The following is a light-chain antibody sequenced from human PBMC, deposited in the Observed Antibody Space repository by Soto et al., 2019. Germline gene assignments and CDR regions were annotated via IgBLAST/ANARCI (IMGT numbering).Light chain of an antibody. CDR1: QSVSTNY. V-gene: IGKV3-20*01. Sequence: EIVLTQSPGTLSLSPGERATLSCRASQSVSTNYLAWYHRKPGQAPRLLIYGASSRATDIPNRFSGSGSGTDFTLTITRLKAEDFAVYYCQQYGSSPPTFGQGTKVAIK. CDR3: QQYGSSPPT. J-gene: IGKJ1*01. CDR2: GAS.